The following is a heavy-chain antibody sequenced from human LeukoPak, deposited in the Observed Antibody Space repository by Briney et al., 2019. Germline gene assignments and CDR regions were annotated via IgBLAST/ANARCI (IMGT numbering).Heavy chain of an antibody. J-gene: IGHJ4*02. CDR3: ARCSGGSCYSGIPYDY. D-gene: IGHD2-15*01. Sequence: ASVKVSCKASGGTFSSYAISWVRQAPGQGLEWMGGIIPIFGTANYAQKFQGRVTITADESTSTAYMELSSLRSEDTAVYYCARCSGGSCYSGIPYDYWGQGTLVTASS. CDR1: GGTFSSYA. V-gene: IGHV1-69*13. CDR2: IIPIFGTA.